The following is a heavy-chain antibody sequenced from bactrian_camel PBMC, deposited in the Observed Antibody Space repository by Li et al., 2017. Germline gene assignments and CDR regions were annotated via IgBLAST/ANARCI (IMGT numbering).Heavy chain of an antibody. CDR1: GFTDK. J-gene: IGHJ4*01. V-gene: IGHV3S60*01. CDR3: AVVRPRYCSEYLRSLQAPDFTD. CDR2: HYWRVLIT. D-gene: IGHD6*01. Sequence: HVQLVESGGGSVQAGGSLTLNCTASGFTDKMGWFRQAPGKEREGVACHYWRVLITDYVDSVKGRFTISHDRAKKTVSLQMNDLKPEDTGMYFCAVVRPRYCSEYLRSLQAPDFTDWGQGTQVTVS.